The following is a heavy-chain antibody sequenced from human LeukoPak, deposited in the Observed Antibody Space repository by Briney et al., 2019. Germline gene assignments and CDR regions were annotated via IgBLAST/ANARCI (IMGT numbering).Heavy chain of an antibody. V-gene: IGHV3-23*01. CDR3: AKAAAMVTAYYYYYYMDV. CDR2: ISGSGGST. Sequence: GGSLRLSCAASGFTFSSYAMSWVRQAPGKGLECVSAISGSGGSTYYADSVKGRFTISRDNSKNTLYLQMNSLRAEDTAVYYCAKAAAMVTAYYYYYYMDVWGKGTTVTVSS. J-gene: IGHJ6*03. D-gene: IGHD5-18*01. CDR1: GFTFSSYA.